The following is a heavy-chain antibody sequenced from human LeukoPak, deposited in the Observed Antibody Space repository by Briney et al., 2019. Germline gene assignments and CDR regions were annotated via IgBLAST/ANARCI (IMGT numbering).Heavy chain of an antibody. D-gene: IGHD3-22*01. CDR3: ARSPPPPYYYDSSSYGMDV. J-gene: IGHJ6*02. CDR1: GFTFSSYA. V-gene: IGHV3-23*01. Sequence: GGSLRLSCAASGFTFSSYAMSWVRQAPGKGLERVSAISGSGGSTYYADSVKGRFTISRDNAKNSLYLQMNSLRAEDTAVYYCARSPPPPYYYDSSSYGMDVWGQGTTVTVSS. CDR2: ISGSGGST.